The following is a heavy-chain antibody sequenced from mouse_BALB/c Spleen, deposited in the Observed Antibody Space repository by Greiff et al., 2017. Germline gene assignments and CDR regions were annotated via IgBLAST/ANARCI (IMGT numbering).Heavy chain of an antibody. Sequence: VQGVESGPGLVAPSQSLSITCTVSGFSLTSYGVHWVRQPPGKGLEWLGVIWAGGSTTYNSALMSRLSISKDNSKSQVFLKMNSLQTDDTAMYYCARDRVYYGNYVGAMDYWGQGTSVTVSS. V-gene: IGHV2-9*02. CDR3: ARDRVYYGNYVGAMDY. CDR2: IWAGGST. J-gene: IGHJ4*01. D-gene: IGHD2-1*01. CDR1: GFSLTSYG.